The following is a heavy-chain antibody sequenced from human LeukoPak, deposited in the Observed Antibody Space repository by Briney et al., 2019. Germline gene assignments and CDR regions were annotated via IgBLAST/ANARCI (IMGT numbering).Heavy chain of an antibody. CDR1: GFTFSSYA. Sequence: GGSLRLSCAASGFTFSSYAMSWVRQAPGKGLEWVSLIYSGGTTYYTDTVEGRFTISRDNSKNTLYLHMNSLRVEDTAVYYCASSSPKYGSGSYYQYWGQGTLVTVSS. J-gene: IGHJ4*02. CDR3: ASSSPKYGSGSYYQY. CDR2: IYSGGTT. V-gene: IGHV3-53*01. D-gene: IGHD3-10*01.